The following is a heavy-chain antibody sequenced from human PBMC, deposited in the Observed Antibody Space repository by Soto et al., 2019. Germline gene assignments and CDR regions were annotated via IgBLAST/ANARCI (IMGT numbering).Heavy chain of an antibody. J-gene: IGHJ4*02. CDR3: ARQAYDFWSAYTSFDY. D-gene: IGHD3-3*01. Sequence: ECWNDSGKGSWYSCTNFWVVSVPQMPGKGLEWMGIIYPGDSDTRYSPSFQGQVTISADKSISTAYLQWSSPKASDTAMYYCARQAYDFWSAYTSFDYWGQGTLVTVSS. CDR2: IYPGDSDT. V-gene: IGHV5-51*01. CDR1: WYSCTNFW.